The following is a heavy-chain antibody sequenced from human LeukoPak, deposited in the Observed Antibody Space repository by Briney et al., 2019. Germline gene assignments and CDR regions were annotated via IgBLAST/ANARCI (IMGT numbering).Heavy chain of an antibody. V-gene: IGHV1-8*02. CDR3: ARGGFDP. Sequence: ASVKVSCKASGYTFTSYGISWVRQAPGQGLEWMGWMNPNSGNTAYAQKFQGRVTMTRNTSISTAYMELSSLRSEDTAVYYCARGGFDPWGQGTLVTVSS. CDR1: GYTFTSYG. CDR2: MNPNSGNT. J-gene: IGHJ5*02.